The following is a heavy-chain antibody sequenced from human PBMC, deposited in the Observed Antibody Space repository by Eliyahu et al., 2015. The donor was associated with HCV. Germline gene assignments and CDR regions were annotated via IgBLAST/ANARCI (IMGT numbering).Heavy chain of an antibody. D-gene: IGHD2-21*01. CDR2: VFWDDDK. J-gene: IGHJ4*02. Sequence: QITLKESGPALVEPTQTLTLTCXFSGFSMSSGGVAVGWIRQPPGKALEWLAHVFWDDDKRYSPSLKSRLTIIQDPSRDQIVLTLTNVDPADTARYFCAHRRRGGDYFDYWGQGTLVTVSS. CDR1: GFSMSSGGVA. V-gene: IGHV2-5*02. CDR3: AHRRRGGDYFDY.